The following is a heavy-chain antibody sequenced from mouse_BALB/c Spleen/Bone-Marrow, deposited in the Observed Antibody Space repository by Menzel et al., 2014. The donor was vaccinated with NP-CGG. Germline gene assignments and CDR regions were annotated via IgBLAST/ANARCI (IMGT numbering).Heavy chain of an antibody. CDR1: GFSFSDHY. J-gene: IGHJ3*01. CDR3: ARYGDYRYAGFSD. CDR2: ISDGGGYT. D-gene: IGHD2-14*01. V-gene: IGHV5-4*02. Sequence: EVKVVESGGRLVKPGGSLKLSCAASGFSFSDHYMHWVRQTPEKRLEWVATISDGGGYTYYSDSVKGRFTFSGDNAKNNLYLQMSSLKCEDTAVYHCARYGDYRYAGFSDRGQGTPVTVSA.